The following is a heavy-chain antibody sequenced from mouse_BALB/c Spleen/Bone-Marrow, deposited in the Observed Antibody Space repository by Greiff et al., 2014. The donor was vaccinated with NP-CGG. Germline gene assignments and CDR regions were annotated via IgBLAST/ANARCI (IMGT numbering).Heavy chain of an antibody. CDR2: IDPANGNT. D-gene: IGHD4-1*01. CDR3: ARWGKLGRGYFDV. J-gene: IGHJ1*01. V-gene: IGHV14-3*02. CDR1: GFNIKDTY. Sequence: EVNLVESGAELVKPGASVKLSCTASGFNIKDTYMHWVKQRPEQGLEWIGRIDPANGNTKYDPKFQGKATITADTSSNTAYLQLSSLTSEDTAVYYCARWGKLGRGYFDVWGAGTTVTVSS.